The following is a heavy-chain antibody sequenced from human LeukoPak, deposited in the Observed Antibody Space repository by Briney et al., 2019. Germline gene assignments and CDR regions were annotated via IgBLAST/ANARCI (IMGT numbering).Heavy chain of an antibody. V-gene: IGHV3-23*01. CDR1: GFAFNTYG. Sequence: GGSLRLSCAASGFAFNTYGMSWVRQAPGKGLEWVSAISGSGGNTYYADSVKGRFTISRDKSKNTLYLQMNSLRAEDTALYYCEKDRTWGLDYWGQGTLVTVS. CDR3: EKDRTWGLDY. J-gene: IGHJ4*02. D-gene: IGHD7-27*01. CDR2: ISGSGGNT.